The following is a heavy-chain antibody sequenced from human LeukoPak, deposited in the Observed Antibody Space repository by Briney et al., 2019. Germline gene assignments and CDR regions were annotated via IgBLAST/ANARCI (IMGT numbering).Heavy chain of an antibody. CDR2: IYYSGST. CDR1: GGSISSSSYS. D-gene: IGHD3-10*01. J-gene: IGHJ6*02. CDR3: ARHVLWLLDV. Sequence: TSETLSLTCTVSGGSISSSSYSWGWIRQPPGKGLEWIGSIYYSGSTYYNPSLKSRVTISVGTSKNQFSLKLSSVTAADTAVYYCARHVLWLLDVWGQGTTVTVSS. V-gene: IGHV4-39*01.